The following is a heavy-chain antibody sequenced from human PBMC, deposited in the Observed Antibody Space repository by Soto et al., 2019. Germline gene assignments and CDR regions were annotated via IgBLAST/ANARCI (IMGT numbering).Heavy chain of an antibody. CDR1: GFISGSYD. D-gene: IGHD2-8*02. J-gene: IGHJ3*02. CDR2: ILADGRT. Sequence: RVGSLRLSCAASGFISGSYDMGWVRQAPGNGLGWVSAILADGRTFYVYSVKGRFPISRDNSKNTVYLQMNSLKGGDTVLYYWAKATATGGGAFDICGQGTMVTVSS. V-gene: IGHV3-23*01. CDR3: AKATATGGGAFDI.